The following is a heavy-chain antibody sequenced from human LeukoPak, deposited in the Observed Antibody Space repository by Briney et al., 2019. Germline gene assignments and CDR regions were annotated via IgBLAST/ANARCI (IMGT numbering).Heavy chain of an antibody. Sequence: ASETLSLTCTVSGGSISSYYWSWIRQPPGKGLEWIGYIYYSGSTNYNPSLKSRVTISVDTSKNQFSLKLSSVTAADTAVYYCARAVADTPRGDAFDIWGQGTMVTVSS. J-gene: IGHJ3*02. CDR2: IYYSGST. CDR3: ARAVADTPRGDAFDI. V-gene: IGHV4-59*08. D-gene: IGHD6-19*01. CDR1: GGSISSYY.